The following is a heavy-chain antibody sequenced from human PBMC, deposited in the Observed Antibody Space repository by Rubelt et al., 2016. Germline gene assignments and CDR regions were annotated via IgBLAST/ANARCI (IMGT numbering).Heavy chain of an antibody. CDR1: GYTFTSYA. CDR3: AMDREGGGYASLQRWCDP. Sequence: SGAEVKKPGASVKVSCKASGYTFTSYAMHWVRQAPGQRLEWMGWINAGNGNTKYSQKFQGRVTITRDTSASTAYMELSSLRSEDTAVYYCAMDREGGGYASLQRWCDPWGQGTLVTVSS. CDR2: INAGNGNT. V-gene: IGHV1-3*01. D-gene: IGHD1-26*01. J-gene: IGHJ5*02.